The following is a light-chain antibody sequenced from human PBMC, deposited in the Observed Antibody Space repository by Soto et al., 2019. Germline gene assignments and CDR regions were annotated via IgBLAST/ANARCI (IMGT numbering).Light chain of an antibody. CDR3: HQYNTLSPT. CDR1: QNINRW. J-gene: IGKJ1*01. Sequence: DIQMTQSHSTLSASVGDTVTITCRASQNINRWLAWYRQRPGKAPNLLIFDASSLQSGVPSRFSGSGSGTEFTLSISSLQPDDFATYYCHQYNTLSPTFGQGTKVAVK. CDR2: DAS. V-gene: IGKV1-5*01.